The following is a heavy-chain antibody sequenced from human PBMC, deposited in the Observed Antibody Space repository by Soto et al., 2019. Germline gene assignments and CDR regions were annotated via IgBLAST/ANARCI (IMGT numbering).Heavy chain of an antibody. CDR1: GGSISSSSYY. CDR2: IYYSGIT. Sequence: SETLSLTCTVSGGSISSSSYYWGWIRQPPGKGLEWIGNIYYSGITNYNPSLKSRVTISVDTSKNQFSLKLSSVTAADTAVYYCARLKPPFYLLDYWGQGILVTVSS. J-gene: IGHJ4*02. D-gene: IGHD1-26*01. CDR3: ARLKPPFYLLDY. V-gene: IGHV4-39*01.